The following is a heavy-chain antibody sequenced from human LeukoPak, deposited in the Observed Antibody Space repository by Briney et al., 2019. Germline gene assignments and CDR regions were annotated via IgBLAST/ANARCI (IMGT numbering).Heavy chain of an antibody. CDR2: IKQDGSET. CDR1: GFTFSNYW. D-gene: IGHD6-13*01. J-gene: IGHJ6*02. CDR3: ARDPYSSSWSYGMDV. V-gene: IGHV3-7*05. Sequence: GGSLRLSCTASGFTFSNYWMSWVRQTPEKGLEWVANIKQDGSETVYVDSVKGRFTISRDNAQTSLYLQMSSLRAEDTAVYYCARDPYSSSWSYGMDVWGQGTRVTVSS.